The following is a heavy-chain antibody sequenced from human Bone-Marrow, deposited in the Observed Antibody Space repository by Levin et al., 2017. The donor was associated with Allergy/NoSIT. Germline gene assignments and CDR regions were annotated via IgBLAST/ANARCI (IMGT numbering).Heavy chain of an antibody. CDR2: ISNDGSKT. CDR3: ARDLGSTWYYFDS. D-gene: IGHD6-13*01. CDR1: GLFFGSYG. J-gene: IGHJ4*02. V-gene: IGHV3-30*03. Sequence: GGSLRLSCAASGLFFGSYGMHWVRQAPGKGLEWVALISNDGSKTSYVESVKGRFTISRDNAETTLSLQMNNLRPEDTGIYFCARDLGSTWYYFDSWGQGTLVTVSS.